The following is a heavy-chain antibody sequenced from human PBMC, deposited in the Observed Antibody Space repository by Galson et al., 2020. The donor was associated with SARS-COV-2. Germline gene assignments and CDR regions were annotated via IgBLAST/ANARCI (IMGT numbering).Heavy chain of an antibody. CDR3: ARDHRVWFGDSDAFDI. D-gene: IGHD3-10*01. CDR2: ISSNIKDI. J-gene: IGHJ3*02. Sequence: RQAPGKGLEWVSSISSNIKDIYYADSVKGRFTISRDNAKNSLYLQMNSLRADDTAVYYCARDHRVWFGDSDAFDIWGQGTRVIVSS. V-gene: IGHV3-21*01.